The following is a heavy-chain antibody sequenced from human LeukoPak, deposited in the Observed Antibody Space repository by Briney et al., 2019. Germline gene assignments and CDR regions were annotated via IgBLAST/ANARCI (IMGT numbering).Heavy chain of an antibody. CDR1: GYTFTGYY. CDR3: ARDKVRFGELSYMDV. D-gene: IGHD3-10*01. V-gene: IGHV1-2*02. CDR2: INPNSGGT. J-gene: IGHJ6*03. Sequence: ASVKVSCKASGYTFTGYYMHWVRQAPGQGLEWMGWINPNSGGTNYAQKFQGRVTMTRDTSISTAYMELSRLRSDDTAVYYCARDKVRFGELSYMDVWGKGTTVTISS.